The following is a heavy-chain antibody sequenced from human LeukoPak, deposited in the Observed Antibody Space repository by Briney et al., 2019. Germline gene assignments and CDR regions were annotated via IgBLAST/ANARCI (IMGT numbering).Heavy chain of an antibody. CDR2: ISYDGSNK. CDR1: GFTFSSYG. V-gene: IGHV3-30*18. D-gene: IGHD1-26*01. J-gene: IGHJ4*02. Sequence: PGGSLRLSCAASGFTFSSYGMHWVRQAPGKGLEWVAVISYDGSNKYYADSVKGRFTISRDNSKNTLYLQMNSLRAEDTAVYYCAKDLRWELHYWGQGTLVTVSS. CDR3: AKDLRWELHY.